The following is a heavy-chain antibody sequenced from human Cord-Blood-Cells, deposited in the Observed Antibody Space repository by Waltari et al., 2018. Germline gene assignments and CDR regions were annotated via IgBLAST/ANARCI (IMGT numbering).Heavy chain of an antibody. Sequence: QVQLVQSGAEVKKPGASVKVSCKASGYTFTGYYMHWVRQAPGQGLEWMGWINPNSGGTNYAQKFQGRVTMTRDTSISTAYMELSRLRSDDTAVYYCARDPFPPPTIVGATWRSNWFDPWGQGTLVTVSS. CDR3: ARDPFPPPTIVGATWRSNWFDP. CDR2: INPNSGGT. J-gene: IGHJ5*02. D-gene: IGHD1-26*01. CDR1: GYTFTGYY. V-gene: IGHV1-2*02.